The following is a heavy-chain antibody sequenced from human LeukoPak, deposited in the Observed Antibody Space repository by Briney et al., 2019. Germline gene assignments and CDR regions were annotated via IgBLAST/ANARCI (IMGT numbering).Heavy chain of an antibody. D-gene: IGHD6-13*01. CDR1: GYTFTSYG. V-gene: IGHV1-18*01. J-gene: IGHJ4*02. Sequence: VASVKVSCKASGYTFTSYGISWVRQAPGQGLEWMGWISAYNGNTNYAQKLQGRVTMTTDTSTSTAYMELRSLRSDDTAVYYCARGALSSWYWAPYYFDYWGQGTLVTVSS. CDR2: ISAYNGNT. CDR3: ARGALSSWYWAPYYFDY.